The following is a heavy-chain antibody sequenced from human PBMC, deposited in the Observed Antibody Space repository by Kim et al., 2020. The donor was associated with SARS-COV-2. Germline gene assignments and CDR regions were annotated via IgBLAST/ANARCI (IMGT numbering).Heavy chain of an antibody. Sequence: SETLSLTCTVSGGSISSGGYYWSWIRQHPGKGLEWIGYIYYSGSTYYNPSLKSRVTISVDTSKNQFSLKLSSVTAADTAVYYCARSGGRSTSLHFGYWGQGTLVTVSS. CDR2: IYYSGST. CDR3: ARSGGRSTSLHFGY. CDR1: GGSISSGGYY. V-gene: IGHV4-31*03. J-gene: IGHJ4*02. D-gene: IGHD2-2*01.